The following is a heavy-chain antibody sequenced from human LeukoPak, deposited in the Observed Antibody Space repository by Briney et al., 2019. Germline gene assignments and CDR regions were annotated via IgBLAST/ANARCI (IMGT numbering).Heavy chain of an antibody. CDR1: GGSFSGYY. CDR2: INHSGST. CDR3: ARVPVVVPAADEGRYFDS. J-gene: IGHJ4*02. Sequence: SETLSLTCAVYGGSFSGYYWSWIRQPPGKGLERIGEINHSGSTNYNPSLKSRVTISVDTSKNQFSLKLSSVTAADTAVYYCARVPVVVPAADEGRYFDSWGQGPLVTVSS. D-gene: IGHD2-2*01. V-gene: IGHV4-34*01.